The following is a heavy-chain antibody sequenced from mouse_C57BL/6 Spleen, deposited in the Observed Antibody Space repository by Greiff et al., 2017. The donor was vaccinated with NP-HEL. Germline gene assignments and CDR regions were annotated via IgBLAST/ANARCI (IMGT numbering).Heavy chain of an antibody. J-gene: IGHJ2*01. Sequence: EVKLMESGAELVRPGASVKLSCTASGFNIKDDYMHWVKQRPEQGLEWIGWIDPENGDTEYASKFQGKATITAYTSSNTAYLQLSSLTSEDTAVYYCTKLTAQGYFDYWGQGTTLTVSS. CDR2: IDPENGDT. V-gene: IGHV14-4*01. CDR3: TKLTAQGYFDY. D-gene: IGHD3-2*02. CDR1: GFNIKDDY.